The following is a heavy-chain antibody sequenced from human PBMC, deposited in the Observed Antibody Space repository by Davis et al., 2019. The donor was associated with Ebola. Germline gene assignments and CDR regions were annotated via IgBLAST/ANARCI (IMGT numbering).Heavy chain of an antibody. CDR3: ARGYLWFGESLDAFDI. CDR2: IYYSGST. Sequence: MPSETLSLTCTVSGGSISSSSYYWGWIRQPPGTGLEWIGSIYYSGSTDYNPSLKSRVTISADTSKNQFSLKLSSLTAADTAVYYCARGYLWFGESLDAFDIWGQGTMVTVSS. D-gene: IGHD3-10*01. V-gene: IGHV4-39*01. CDR1: GGSISSSSYY. J-gene: IGHJ3*02.